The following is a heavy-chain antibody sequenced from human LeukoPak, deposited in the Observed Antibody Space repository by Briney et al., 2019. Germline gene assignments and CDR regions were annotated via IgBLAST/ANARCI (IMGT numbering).Heavy chain of an antibody. CDR2: IKNKANSYTT. CDR3: VDLGSTVGY. Sequence: GGSLRLSCAASGFSFSDYYMDWVRQAPEKGLELVARIKNKANSYTTHYAESVRGRFTISRDDSKNSLYLQMNSLKTADTAVYYCVDLGSTVGYWGQGTLVTVSS. CDR1: GFSFSDYY. V-gene: IGHV3-72*01. J-gene: IGHJ4*02. D-gene: IGHD4-23*01.